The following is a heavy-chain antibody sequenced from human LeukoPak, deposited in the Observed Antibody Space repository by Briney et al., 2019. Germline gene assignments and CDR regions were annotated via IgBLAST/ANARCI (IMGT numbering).Heavy chain of an antibody. CDR2: ISSSSSYI. J-gene: IGHJ5*02. CDR1: GFTFSSYS. CDR3: ARGSAAGKGPNWFDP. Sequence: GSLRLSCAASGFTFSSYSMNWVRPAPGKGLEWVSSISSSSSYIYYADSVKGRFTISRDNAKNSLYLQMNSLRAEDTAVYYCARGSAAGKGPNWFDPWGQGTLVTVSS. V-gene: IGHV3-21*01. D-gene: IGHD6-13*01.